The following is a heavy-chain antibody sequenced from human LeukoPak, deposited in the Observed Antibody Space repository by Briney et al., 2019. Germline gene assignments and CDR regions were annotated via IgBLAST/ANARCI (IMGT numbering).Heavy chain of an antibody. CDR1: GFTFSSYA. V-gene: IGHV3-23*01. CDR2: IGGSGGST. J-gene: IGHJ5*02. CDR3: AKSLEGSVAATGFDP. Sequence: GGSLRLSCAASGFTFSSYAMIWVRQAPGKGLEWVSAIGGSGGSTYYADSVKGRFTISRDNSKNTLYLQMNSLRAEDTAVYYCAKSLEGSVAATGFDPWGQGTLVTVSS. D-gene: IGHD2-15*01.